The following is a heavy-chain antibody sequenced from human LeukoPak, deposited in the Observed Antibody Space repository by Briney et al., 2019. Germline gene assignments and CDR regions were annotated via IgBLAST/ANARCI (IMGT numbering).Heavy chain of an antibody. V-gene: IGHV3-13*01. Sequence: GGSLSLSCAASGFTFSSYDMHWVRQATGQGLEWVSAIGTAGDTYYPGSVKGRFTISRENAKNSLYLQMNRLRAGDTAVYYCARSGTTGDFDYWGQGRLVTVYS. J-gene: IGHJ4*02. D-gene: IGHD1-7*01. CDR1: GFTFSSYD. CDR2: IGTAGDT. CDR3: ARSGTTGDFDY.